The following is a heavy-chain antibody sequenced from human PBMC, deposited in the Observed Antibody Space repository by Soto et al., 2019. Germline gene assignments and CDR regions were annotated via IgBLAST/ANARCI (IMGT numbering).Heavy chain of an antibody. J-gene: IGHJ4*02. CDR2: IYYSGST. D-gene: IGHD1-26*01. CDR3: ARDRGGSYYLDY. V-gene: IGHV4-30-4*01. CDR1: DGSISSSDHY. Sequence: QVQLRESGPGLVKPSQTLSLTCTVSDGSISSSDHYWTWIRQPPGKGLEWIGYIYYSGSTYYNPSLQRRVTMSVDTSKNQFSLKLSSVTAADTAMYYWARDRGGSYYLDYWGQGILVTVSS.